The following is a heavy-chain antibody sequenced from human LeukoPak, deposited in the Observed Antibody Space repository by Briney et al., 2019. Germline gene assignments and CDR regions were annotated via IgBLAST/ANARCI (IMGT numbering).Heavy chain of an antibody. CDR2: ISYDGSNK. CDR1: GFTFSSYG. V-gene: IGHV3-30*18. Sequence: GGSLRLSCAASGFTFSSYGMHWVRQAPGKGLEWVAVISYDGSNKYYADSVKGRFTISRDNSKNTLYLQMNSLRAEDTAVYYCAKDWEWEPTVLDYWGQGTLVTVSS. J-gene: IGHJ4*02. CDR3: AKDWEWEPTVLDY. D-gene: IGHD1-26*01.